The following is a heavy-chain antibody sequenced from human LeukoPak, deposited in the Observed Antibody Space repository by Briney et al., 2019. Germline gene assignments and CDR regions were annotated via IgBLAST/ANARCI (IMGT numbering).Heavy chain of an antibody. Sequence: ASVKVSCKASGGTFSSYTISWVRQAPGQGLEWMGWINPNSGGTNYAQKFQGRVTMTRDTSISTAYMELSRLRSDDTAVYYCASGSFYYGMDVWGQGTTVTVSS. D-gene: IGHD1-26*01. CDR1: GGTFSSYT. CDR2: INPNSGGT. V-gene: IGHV1-2*02. J-gene: IGHJ6*02. CDR3: ASGSFYYGMDV.